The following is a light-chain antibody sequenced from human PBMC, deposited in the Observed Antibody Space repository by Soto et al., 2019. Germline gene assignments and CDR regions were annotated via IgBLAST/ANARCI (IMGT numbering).Light chain of an antibody. V-gene: IGKV3-20*01. J-gene: IGKJ1*01. CDR3: HQRQSWPRT. CDR2: GAS. CDR1: QSVCSSY. Sequence: IVLTQSPGTLSLSPGERATLSCRASQSVCSSYLAWYQQKPGQAPRLLIYGASSRAADIPDRFRGSGSGTDFTLTISDVEPEDFAVYYCHQRQSWPRTFGQGTKVDIK.